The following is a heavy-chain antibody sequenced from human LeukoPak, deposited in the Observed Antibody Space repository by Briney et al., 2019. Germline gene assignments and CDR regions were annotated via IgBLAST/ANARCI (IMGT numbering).Heavy chain of an antibody. CDR2: ITSSGGST. Sequence: GGSLRLSCAASGLTFSIYAMTWVRQAPGKGLEWVSGITSSGGSTYYADSVKGRFTISRDNSKNTLYLQMNSLRAEDTAIYYCAKDRGYCSGGSCYSDYWGQGTLVTVSS. CDR3: AKDRGYCSGGSCYSDY. D-gene: IGHD2-15*01. J-gene: IGHJ4*02. CDR1: GLTFSIYA. V-gene: IGHV3-23*01.